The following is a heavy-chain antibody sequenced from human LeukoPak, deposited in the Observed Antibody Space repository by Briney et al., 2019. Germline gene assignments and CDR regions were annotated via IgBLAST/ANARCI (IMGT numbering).Heavy chain of an antibody. CDR3: ARVGAAADYNLDY. D-gene: IGHD6-13*01. CDR1: GFTFSSYG. V-gene: IGHV3-30*03. J-gene: IGHJ4*02. Sequence: QPGRSLRLSCAASGFTFSSYGMHWVRQAPGKGLEWVAVVSYDGSNKYYADSVKGRFTISRDNSKNTLYLQMNSLRAEDTAVYYCARVGAAADYNLDYWGQGTLVTVSS. CDR2: VSYDGSNK.